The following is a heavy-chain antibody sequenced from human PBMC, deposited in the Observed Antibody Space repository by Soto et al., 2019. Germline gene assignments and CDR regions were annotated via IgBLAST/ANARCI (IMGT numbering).Heavy chain of an antibody. CDR1: VGSMSGYY. D-gene: IGHD1-1*01. V-gene: IGHV4-59*08. J-gene: IGHJ4*02. CDR3: ARRTLAPDAFDY. Sequence: SAALPRTAAGRVGSMSGYYWWWSRQPPGRGVELIGFIYYARSTKYYPSLHSRVTISVDTSKNQFSLTVTSVAAADTAFSYCARRTLAPDAFDYWGQGTLVTVSS. CDR2: IYYARST.